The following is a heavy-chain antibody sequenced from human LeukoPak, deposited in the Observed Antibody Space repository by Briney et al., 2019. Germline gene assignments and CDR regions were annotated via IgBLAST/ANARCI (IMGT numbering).Heavy chain of an antibody. Sequence: PSETLSLTCTVSGDSISGYYWGWIRQPAGKGLEWIGRIYSSGSTDFNPSLKSRVTMSVDTSKNQFSLKLSSVTAADTAVYYCARGAPYYYDSSGYLFDYWGQGTLVTVSS. J-gene: IGHJ4*02. CDR2: IYSSGST. D-gene: IGHD3-22*01. V-gene: IGHV4-4*07. CDR3: ARGAPYYYDSSGYLFDY. CDR1: GDSISGYY.